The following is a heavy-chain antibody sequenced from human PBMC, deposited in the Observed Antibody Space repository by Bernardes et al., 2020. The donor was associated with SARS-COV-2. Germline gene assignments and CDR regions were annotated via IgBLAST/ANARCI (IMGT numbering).Heavy chain of an antibody. CDR2: ISSSGSII. CDR1: GFGISSYE. Sequence: GGSLRLSCAGSGFGISSYEMNWVSQAPGKGLEWVSYISSSGSIIYYVDSVKGRFTISRDNAKNSLYLEMNSLRAEDTAVYYCAAQYGFDSWGQGTMVTVSS. V-gene: IGHV3-48*03. J-gene: IGHJ3*02. CDR3: AAQYGFDS.